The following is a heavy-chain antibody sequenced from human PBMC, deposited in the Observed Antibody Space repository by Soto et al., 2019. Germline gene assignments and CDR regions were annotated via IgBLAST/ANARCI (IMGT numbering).Heavy chain of an antibody. CDR2: ISSSSSTI. D-gene: IGHD4-17*01. CDR3: AISPYGDYIDC. Sequence: EVQLVESGGGLVQPGGSLRLSCAASGFTFSSYSMNWVRQAPGKGLEWVSYISSSSSTIYYADSVKGRFTISRDNAKNSLYLQMNSLRAEDTAVYYCAISPYGDYIDCWGQGTLVTVSS. J-gene: IGHJ4*02. CDR1: GFTFSSYS. V-gene: IGHV3-48*01.